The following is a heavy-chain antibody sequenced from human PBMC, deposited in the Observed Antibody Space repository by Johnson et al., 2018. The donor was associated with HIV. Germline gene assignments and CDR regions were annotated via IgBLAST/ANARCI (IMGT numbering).Heavy chain of an antibody. CDR2: ISYDGTYN. D-gene: IGHD3-22*01. J-gene: IGHJ3*02. Sequence: QVLLVVSGGGVVQPGKSLRLSCAASGFTFSSYAMHWVRQAPGKGLEWVAIISYDGTYNYYADSVKGRFTISRDNAKNSLYLQMNSLRAEDTAVYYCARETNYYDSSGGLGLDIWGQGTMVTVSS. CDR3: ARETNYYDSSGGLGLDI. V-gene: IGHV3-30*04. CDR1: GFTFSSYA.